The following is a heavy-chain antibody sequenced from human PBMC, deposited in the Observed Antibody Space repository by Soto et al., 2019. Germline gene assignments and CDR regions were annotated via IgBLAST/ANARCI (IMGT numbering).Heavy chain of an antibody. CDR1: GYTFTSYD. J-gene: IGHJ4*02. V-gene: IGHV1-8*01. Sequence: QVQLVQSGAEVKKPGASVKVSCKASGYTFTSYDINWVRQATGQGLEWMGWMNPNSGNTGYAQKFQGRVTMSRHTSISTADMELGSLGSEDAAVYYCAGERSGGGEYWGQGSLVSVSS. CDR3: AGERSGGGEY. CDR2: MNPNSGNT. D-gene: IGHD3-3*01.